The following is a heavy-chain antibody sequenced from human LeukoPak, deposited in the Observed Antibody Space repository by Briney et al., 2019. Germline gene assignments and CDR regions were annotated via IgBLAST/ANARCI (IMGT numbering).Heavy chain of an antibody. J-gene: IGHJ4*02. D-gene: IGHD3-22*01. CDR3: ATSDSSGYNGHFDY. Sequence: KPSETLSLTCTVSGGSISSYYWSWIRQPPGKGLEWIGYIYYSGSTNYNPSLESRVTISVDTSKNQFSLKLSSVTAADTAVYYCATSDSSGYNGHFDYWGQGTLVTVSS. V-gene: IGHV4-59*01. CDR2: IYYSGST. CDR1: GGSISSYY.